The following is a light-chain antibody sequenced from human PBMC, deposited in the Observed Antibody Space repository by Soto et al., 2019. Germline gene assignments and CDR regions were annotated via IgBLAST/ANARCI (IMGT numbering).Light chain of an antibody. Sequence: QSALTQPPSASGSPGQSVTISCTGTSSDVGSYNYVSWYQQYPGKAPKLMIYEVSKRPSGVPDRFSGSKSGNTASLTVSGLQAEDEADYYCISYAGSNIYVFGTGTKVTVL. V-gene: IGLV2-8*01. J-gene: IGLJ1*01. CDR2: EVS. CDR1: SSDVGSYNY. CDR3: ISYAGSNIYV.